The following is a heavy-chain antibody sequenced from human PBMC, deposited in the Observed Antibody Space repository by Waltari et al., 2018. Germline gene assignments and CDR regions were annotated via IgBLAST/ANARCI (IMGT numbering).Heavy chain of an antibody. CDR2: INPKNGAT. J-gene: IGHJ4*02. CDR1: GYTFTVYY. Sequence: QVQLVQSGVEVTKPGASVRVPCTPSGYTFTVYYLQWIRQAPGQGPEWMGWINPKNGATKYAQKFQGRVTMTRDTSINTAYLEVTSDDTAVYYCARDRWGESHGYGYWGRGTLVTVSS. D-gene: IGHD7-27*01. CDR3: ARDRWGESHGYGY. V-gene: IGHV1-2*02.